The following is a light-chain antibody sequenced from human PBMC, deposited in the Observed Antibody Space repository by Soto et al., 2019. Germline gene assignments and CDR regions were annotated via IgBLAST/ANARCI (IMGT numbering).Light chain of an antibody. CDR3: QQYGSSGT. CDR1: QSVSSN. Sequence: EIVMTQSPATLSVSPGERATLSCRASQSVSSNLAWYQQKPGQAPRLLIYGASTRATGIPARFSGSGSGTEFTLTINSLQSEEFAVYYCQQYGSSGTFGQGTKVEIK. J-gene: IGKJ1*01. CDR2: GAS. V-gene: IGKV3-15*01.